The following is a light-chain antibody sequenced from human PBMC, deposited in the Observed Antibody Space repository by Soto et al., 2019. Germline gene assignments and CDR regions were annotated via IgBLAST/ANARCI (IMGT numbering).Light chain of an antibody. CDR2: DNS. V-gene: IGLV1-40*01. CDR1: SSNIGAGYD. Sequence: QYVLTQPPSVSGAPGQRVTISCTGSSSNIGAGYDVHWYQQLPGTAPKLLIFDNSNRPSGVPDRFSVSKSGTSASLAITGLQAEDEADYDCQSYDYSLSARVFGGGTQLTVL. J-gene: IGLJ2*01. CDR3: QSYDYSLSARV.